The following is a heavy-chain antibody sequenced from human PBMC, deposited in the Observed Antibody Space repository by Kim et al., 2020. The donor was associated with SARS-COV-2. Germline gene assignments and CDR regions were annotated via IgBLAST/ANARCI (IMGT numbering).Heavy chain of an antibody. Sequence: SVKVSCKASGGTFSSYAISWVRQAPGQGLEWMGRIIPILGIANYAQKFQGRVTITADKSTSTAYMELSSLRSEDTAVYYCARGVMTTVTTGVHWFDPWGQGTLVTVSS. V-gene: IGHV1-69*04. CDR1: GGTFSSYA. J-gene: IGHJ5*02. CDR2: IIPILGIA. D-gene: IGHD4-17*01. CDR3: ARGVMTTVTTGVHWFDP.